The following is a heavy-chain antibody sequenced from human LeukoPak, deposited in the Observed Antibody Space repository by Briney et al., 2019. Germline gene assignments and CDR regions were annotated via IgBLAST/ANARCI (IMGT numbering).Heavy chain of an antibody. V-gene: IGHV4-59*08. Sequence: SETLSLTCTVSGDSISSYYWSWIRQPPGKGLEWIGYIYYSGGTDYNPSLKRRVNISVDTSKNQFSLKLRSVTAADTAVYYCARHVTISGPYDASDIWGQGTMVTVST. J-gene: IGHJ3*02. D-gene: IGHD5-24*01. CDR1: GDSISSYY. CDR3: ARHVTISGPYDASDI. CDR2: IYYSGGT.